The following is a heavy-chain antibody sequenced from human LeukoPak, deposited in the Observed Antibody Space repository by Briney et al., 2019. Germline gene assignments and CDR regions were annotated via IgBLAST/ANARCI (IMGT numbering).Heavy chain of an antibody. D-gene: IGHD6-25*01. CDR2: IFGSGGSA. CDR3: AKTTTGYSSGRYPAWPIDY. J-gene: IGHJ4*02. Sequence: GGSLRLSCAASGFTFGSYAMYWVRQAPGKGLEWVSGIFGSGGSAHYADSVKGRFTISRDNSKNTVYLQMGSLRAEDTAIYYCAKTTTGYSSGRYPAWPIDYWGQGTLVTVSS. CDR1: GFTFGSYA. V-gene: IGHV3-23*01.